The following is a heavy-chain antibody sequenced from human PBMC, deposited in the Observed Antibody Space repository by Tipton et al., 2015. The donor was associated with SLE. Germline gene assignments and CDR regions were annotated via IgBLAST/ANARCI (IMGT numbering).Heavy chain of an antibody. V-gene: IGHV4-39*07. CDR1: GDSISSSSYY. CDR3: ARDWCSSTSCYGYYYMDV. Sequence: TLSLTCIVSGDSISSSSYYWGWIRQPPGKGLEWIGSIYYSGSSYYNPSLKSRVTISVDTSKKQFSLKLSSVTAADTAVYYCARDWCSSTSCYGYYYMDVWGKGTTVTVSS. J-gene: IGHJ6*03. D-gene: IGHD2-2*01. CDR2: IYYSGSS.